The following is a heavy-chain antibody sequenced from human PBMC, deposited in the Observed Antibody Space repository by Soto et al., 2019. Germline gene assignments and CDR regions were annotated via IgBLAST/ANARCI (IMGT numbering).Heavy chain of an antibody. D-gene: IGHD3-10*01. CDR3: ASGPAYYYGSGSAQPPYYYYYMDV. CDR1: GGSFSGYY. J-gene: IGHJ6*03. V-gene: IGHV4-34*01. Sequence: SETLSLTCAVYGGSFSGYYWSWIRQPPGKGLEWIGEINHSGSTNYNPSLKSRVTISVDTSKKQFSLKLSSVTAADTAVYYCASGPAYYYGSGSAQPPYYYYYMDVWGKGTTVTV. CDR2: INHSGST.